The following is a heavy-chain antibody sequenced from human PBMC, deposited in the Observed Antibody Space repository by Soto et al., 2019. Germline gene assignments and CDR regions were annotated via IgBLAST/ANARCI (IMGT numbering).Heavy chain of an antibody. CDR1: GGSISSYY. V-gene: IGHV4-59*01. J-gene: IGHJ4*02. Sequence: QVQLQESGPGLVKPSETLSLTCTVSGGSISSYYWSWIRQPPGKGLEWIGYIYYSGSTNYNPSLKRRVTISVDTSKNQFSLKLSSVTAADTAVYYCARDLANGGYWGQGTLVTVSS. CDR3: ARDLANGGY. CDR2: IYYSGST. D-gene: IGHD2-8*01.